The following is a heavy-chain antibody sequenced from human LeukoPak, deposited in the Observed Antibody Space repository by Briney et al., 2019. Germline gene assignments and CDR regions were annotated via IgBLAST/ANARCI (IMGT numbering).Heavy chain of an antibody. CDR3: ARAAYSGSYHSDY. V-gene: IGHV4-61*01. D-gene: IGHD1-26*01. Sequence: SSETLSLTCTVSGGSVNSGSYYWNWLRQPPGKGLEWIGYIYYSGSTNYNPSLKSRVTISVDTSKNQFSLKLSSVTAADTAVYYCARAAYSGSYHSDYWGQGTLVTVSS. J-gene: IGHJ4*02. CDR2: IYYSGST. CDR1: GGSVNSGSYY.